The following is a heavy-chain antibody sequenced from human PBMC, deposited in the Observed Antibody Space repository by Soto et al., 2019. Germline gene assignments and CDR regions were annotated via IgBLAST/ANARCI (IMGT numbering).Heavy chain of an antibody. CDR2: ISYDGSNK. D-gene: IGHD2-2*01. CDR3: AKDLGPMYHYYYGMDV. J-gene: IGHJ6*04. Sequence: GGSLRLSCAASGFTFSSYGMHWVRQAPGKGLEWVAVISYDGSNKYYADSVKGRFTISRDNSKNTLYLQMNSLRAEDTAVYYCAKDLGPMYHYYYGMDVWGKGTTVTVSS. CDR1: GFTFSSYG. V-gene: IGHV3-30*18.